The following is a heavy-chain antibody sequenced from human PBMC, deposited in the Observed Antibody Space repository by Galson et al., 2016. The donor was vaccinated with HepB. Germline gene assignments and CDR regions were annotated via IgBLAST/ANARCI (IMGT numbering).Heavy chain of an antibody. V-gene: IGHV5-51*01. D-gene: IGHD5-12*01. J-gene: IGHJ4*02. CDR1: GYSFNKYW. CDR3: ARHGGYSGFFFDY. Sequence: QSGAEVKKPGESLKISCKVSGYSFNKYWIVWVRQMPGRGLEWMGIIYPDDSETKYSPSFQGQVTISADKSINTAYLQWSSLKASDTAMYFCARHGGYSGFFFDYWGQGTLVTVSS. CDR2: IYPDDSET.